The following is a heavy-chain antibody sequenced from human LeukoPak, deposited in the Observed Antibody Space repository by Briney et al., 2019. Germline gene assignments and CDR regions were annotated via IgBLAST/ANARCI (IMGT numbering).Heavy chain of an antibody. J-gene: IGHJ4*02. D-gene: IGHD6-19*01. V-gene: IGHV3-33*01. CDR1: GFTFSSFA. Sequence: PGGSLILSCAASGFTFSSFAMHWVRQAPGKGLEWVAVISYDGSNKYYADSVKGRFTISRDSSKNTLYLQMNSLRAEDTAVYYCARDSSGNYFDNWGLGTLVTVSS. CDR2: ISYDGSNK. CDR3: ARDSSGNYFDN.